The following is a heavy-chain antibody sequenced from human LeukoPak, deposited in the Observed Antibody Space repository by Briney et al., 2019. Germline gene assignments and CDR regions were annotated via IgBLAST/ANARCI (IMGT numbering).Heavy chain of an antibody. D-gene: IGHD3-16*01. CDR3: ARMGSDY. V-gene: IGHV4-38-2*01. J-gene: IGHJ4*02. CDR2: NHHSGYT. CDR1: GDAISSGNY. Sequence: SESLSLTCVVSGDAISSGNYWGWSRLPPEKGLAWMGNNHHSGYTNYNPSLKSRVTISVNTSKNQFSLKMKSVTAADTAVYYCARMGSDYWGQGTLVTVSS.